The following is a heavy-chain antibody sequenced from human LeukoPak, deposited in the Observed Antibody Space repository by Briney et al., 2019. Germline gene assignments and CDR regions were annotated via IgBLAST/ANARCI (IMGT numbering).Heavy chain of an antibody. CDR1: GFTFSSYS. CDR3: ARDLPRDIVVVPAAFRTNMDV. Sequence: GGSLRLSCAASGFTFSSYSMNWVRQAPGKGLEWVSYISSSSSTIYYADSVKGRFTISRDNAKNSLYLQMNSLRAEDTAVYYCARDLPRDIVVVPAAFRTNMDVWGKGTTVTVSS. CDR2: ISSSSSTI. V-gene: IGHV3-48*04. J-gene: IGHJ6*03. D-gene: IGHD2-2*01.